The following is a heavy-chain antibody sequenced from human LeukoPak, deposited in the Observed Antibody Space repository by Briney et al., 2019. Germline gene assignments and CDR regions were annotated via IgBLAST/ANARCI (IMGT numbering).Heavy chain of an antibody. V-gene: IGHV3-30*04. CDR2: ISYDGSNK. D-gene: IGHD6-13*01. CDR1: GFTFSSYA. J-gene: IGHJ4*02. Sequence: GGSLRLSCAASGFTFSSYAMHWVRQAPGKGLEWVSVISYDGSNKYYADSVKGRFTISRDNSKNTLYLQMNSLRAEDTAVYYCARTGIGSSWLYDYWGQGTLVTVSS. CDR3: ARTGIGSSWLYDY.